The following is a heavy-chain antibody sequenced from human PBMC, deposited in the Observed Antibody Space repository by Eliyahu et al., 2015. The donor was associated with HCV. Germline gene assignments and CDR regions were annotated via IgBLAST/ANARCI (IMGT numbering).Heavy chain of an antibody. D-gene: IGHD3-22*01. J-gene: IGHJ4*02. V-gene: IGHV2-5*02. CDR1: GFSLSTSGVG. CDR2: IYWDDDK. CDR3: AHKADYDSSGYYLNY. Sequence: QITLKESGPALVKPTQTLTLTCTFSGFSLSTSGVGVGWIRQPPGKALEWLALIYWDDDKRYSPSLKSRLTITKDTSKNQVVLTMTNMDPVDTATYYCAHKADYDSSGYYLNYWGQGTLVTVSS.